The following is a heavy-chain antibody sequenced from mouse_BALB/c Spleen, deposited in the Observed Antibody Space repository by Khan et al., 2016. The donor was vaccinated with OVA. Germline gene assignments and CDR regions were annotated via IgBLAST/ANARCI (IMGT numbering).Heavy chain of an antibody. CDR3: ARSTYRYAFAY. J-gene: IGHJ3*01. D-gene: IGHD2-14*01. Sequence: EVQLQESGPSLVKPSQTLSLTCSVTGDSITSGYWSWIRKFPGNKLEYMGYMIYTGYTDYNPSLLSRLAITRHTSKNQHDLQLNSVTTEDTDTYYCARSTYRYAFAYWGQGTLVTVSA. CDR2: MIYTGYT. CDR1: GDSITSGY. V-gene: IGHV3-8*02.